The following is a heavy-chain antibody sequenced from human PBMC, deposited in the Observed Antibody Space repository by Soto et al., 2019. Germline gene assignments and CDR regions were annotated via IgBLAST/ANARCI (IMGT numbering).Heavy chain of an antibody. J-gene: IGHJ4*02. D-gene: IGHD6-19*01. Sequence: HPVGSLRLSCAASGFTFSTYAIHWVRQAPGKGLEWVAFISYDGNNKNYADSVKGRFTISRDNSKNTVYLQMNSLTAEDTAVYYCARSYKSGWYYFDYWGQGTLVTVSS. CDR2: ISYDGNNK. CDR1: GFTFSTYA. V-gene: IGHV3-30-3*01. CDR3: ARSYKSGWYYFDY.